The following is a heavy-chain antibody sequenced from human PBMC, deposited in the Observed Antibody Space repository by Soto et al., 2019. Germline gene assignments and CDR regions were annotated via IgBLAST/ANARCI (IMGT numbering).Heavy chain of an antibody. D-gene: IGHD6-13*01. V-gene: IGHV3-33*06. CDR2: IWYDGTNT. J-gene: IGHJ4*02. CDR3: AKDRVGSTWPYYFDY. CDR1: GLTFRNYG. Sequence: GGSLRLSCAASGLTFRNYGMHWVRQAPGKGLEWVAIIWYDGTNTYYADSVKGRFTISRDNSKNTLYVQMNSLRAEDTAVYYCAKDRVGSTWPYYFDYWGQGILVTVSS.